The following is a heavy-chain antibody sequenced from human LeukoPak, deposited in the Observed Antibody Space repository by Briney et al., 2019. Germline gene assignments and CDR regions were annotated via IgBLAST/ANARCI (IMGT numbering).Heavy chain of an antibody. D-gene: IGHD2-2*01. CDR3: ARAIYCSSTSCYYLPYYYGMDV. J-gene: IGHJ6*04. Sequence: GGSLRLSCAASGFTFDDYAMHWVRQAPGKGLEWVSGISWNSGSIGYADSVKGRFTISRDNAKNSLYLQMNSLRAEDTALYYCARAIYCSSTSCYYLPYYYGMDVWGKGTTVTVSS. CDR1: GFTFDDYA. CDR2: ISWNSGSI. V-gene: IGHV3-9*01.